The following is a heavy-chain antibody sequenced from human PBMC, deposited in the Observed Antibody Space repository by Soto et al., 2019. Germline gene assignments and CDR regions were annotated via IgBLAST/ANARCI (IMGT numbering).Heavy chain of an antibody. CDR2: IYYSGST. CDR1: GGSISSGGYY. J-gene: IGHJ6*02. CDR3: ARDIIPWDSSGYYYGYYYYGMDV. D-gene: IGHD3-22*01. V-gene: IGHV4-31*03. Sequence: NPSATLSLTCTVSGGSISSGGYYWSWIRQHPGKSLEWIGYIYYSGSTYYNPSLKSRVTISVDTSKNQFSLKLSSVTAADTAVYYCARDIIPWDSSGYYYGYYYYGMDVWGQGTTVTVSS.